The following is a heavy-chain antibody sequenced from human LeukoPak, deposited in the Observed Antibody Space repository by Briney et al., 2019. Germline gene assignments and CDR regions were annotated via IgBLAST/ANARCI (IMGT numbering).Heavy chain of an antibody. CDR2: IYPGESIYASENT. Sequence: SETLSLTCSVSGVSISAYYWSWIRQPAGKGLEWIGRIYPGESIYASENTNYNPSLKSRVSTSGDTSKNQVSLKLRSVTAADTAVYYCARDPTTVTTIFDSWGQGTLVTASS. D-gene: IGHD4-17*01. V-gene: IGHV4-4*07. J-gene: IGHJ4*02. CDR3: ARDPTTVTTIFDS. CDR1: GVSISAYY.